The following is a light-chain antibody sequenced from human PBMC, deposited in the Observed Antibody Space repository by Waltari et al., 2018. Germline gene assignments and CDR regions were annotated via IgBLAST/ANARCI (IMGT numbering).Light chain of an antibody. Sequence: DIVMTQSPGTLSVSPGEGATLSCRASQSVSRNVAWYQQRPGQAPRLLIFGASTRATGIPARFSGSESGTEFTLTISSLQSEDSGVYFCQQYTTLPLTFGGGTKVEI. CDR3: QQYTTLPLT. J-gene: IGKJ4*01. V-gene: IGKV3-15*01. CDR2: GAS. CDR1: QSVSRN.